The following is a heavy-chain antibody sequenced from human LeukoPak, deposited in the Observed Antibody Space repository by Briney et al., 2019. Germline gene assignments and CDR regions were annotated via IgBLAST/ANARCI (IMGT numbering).Heavy chain of an antibody. CDR2: IYYSGST. J-gene: IGHJ4*02. Sequence: SETLSLTCTVSGGSISSGDHYWSWIRQPPGKGLEWIGYIYYSGSTYYNPSLKGRVTISVDTSKNQFSLKLSSVTAADTAVYYCARVDYGSGSALFDYWGQGTLVTVSS. V-gene: IGHV4-30-4*08. CDR1: GGSISSGDHY. CDR3: ARVDYGSGSALFDY. D-gene: IGHD3-10*01.